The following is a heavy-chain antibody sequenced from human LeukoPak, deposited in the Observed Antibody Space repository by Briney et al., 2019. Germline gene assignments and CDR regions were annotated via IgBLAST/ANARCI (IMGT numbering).Heavy chain of an antibody. J-gene: IGHJ4*02. V-gene: IGHV3-7*01. D-gene: IGHD7-27*01. CDR2: IKQDGREK. Sequence: PGGSLRLSCAASGFTFSSYGMSWVRQAPGKGLEWVANIKQDGREKYYVDSVKGRVTISRDNAKNSLYLQMNSLRAEDTAVYYCARDPELGAFDYWGQGTLVTVSS. CDR1: GFTFSSYG. CDR3: ARDPELGAFDY.